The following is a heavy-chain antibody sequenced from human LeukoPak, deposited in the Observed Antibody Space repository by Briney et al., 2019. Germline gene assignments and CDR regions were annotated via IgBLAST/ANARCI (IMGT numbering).Heavy chain of an antibody. CDR2: IKSKTDGGTT. J-gene: IGHJ6*03. CDR3: TTAYPTLRGYYMDV. CDR1: GFIFSNAW. Sequence: GGSLRLSCAASGFIFSNAWMSWVRQAPGKGLEWVGRIKSKTDGGTTDYAAPVKGRFTISRDDSKNTLYLQMNSLKTEDTAVYYCTTAYPTLRGYYMDVWGKGTTVTVSS. V-gene: IGHV3-15*01.